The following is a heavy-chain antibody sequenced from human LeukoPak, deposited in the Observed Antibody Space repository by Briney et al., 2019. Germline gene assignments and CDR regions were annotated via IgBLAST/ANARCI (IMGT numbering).Heavy chain of an antibody. Sequence: PGRALRLSCAASGFTFSSYGMHWVRQAPGKGLEWVAVIWYDGSNKYYADSVKSRFTISRDNSKNTLYLQMNSLRAEDTAVYYCARCAVSHYYGSGSYSDYYYYYGMDVWGQGTTVTVSS. CDR1: GFTFSSYG. CDR3: ARCAVSHYYGSGSYSDYYYYYGMDV. CDR2: IWYDGSNK. J-gene: IGHJ6*02. D-gene: IGHD3-10*01. V-gene: IGHV3-33*01.